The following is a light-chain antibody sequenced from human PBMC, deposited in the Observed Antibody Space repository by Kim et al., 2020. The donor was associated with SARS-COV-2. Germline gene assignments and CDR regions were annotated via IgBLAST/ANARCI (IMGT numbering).Light chain of an antibody. CDR2: DVN. CDR1: NSDVGGYNY. J-gene: IGLJ2*01. CDR3: CSYGGKYNAV. Sequence: GQSVTISCTGTNSDVGGYNYVSWYQQYPGKVPKLLIYDVNKRPSGVPDRFSGSKSANTASLTISGLQAEDEADYYCCSYGGKYNAVFGGGTQLTVL. V-gene: IGLV2-11*01.